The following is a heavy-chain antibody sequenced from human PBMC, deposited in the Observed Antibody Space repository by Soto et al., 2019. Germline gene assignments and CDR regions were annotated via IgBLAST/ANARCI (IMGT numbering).Heavy chain of an antibody. CDR3: AREGGSYSYYYYYGMDV. J-gene: IGHJ6*02. CDR2: INSDGSST. D-gene: IGHD1-26*01. V-gene: IGHV3-74*01. CDR1: GFHLRSHW. Sequence: GGSLRLSCAAVGFHLRSHWMHRVRQAPGKGLVWVSRINSDGSSTSYADSVKGRFTISRDNAKNTLYLQMNSLRAEDTAVYYCAREGGSYSYYYYYGMDVWGQGTTVTVSS.